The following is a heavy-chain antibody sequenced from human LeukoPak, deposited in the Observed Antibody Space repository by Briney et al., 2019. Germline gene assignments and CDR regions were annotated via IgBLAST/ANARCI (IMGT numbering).Heavy chain of an antibody. Sequence: PSQTLSLTCGGSIRSGVYYWSWIRQPPGKGLEGIGYISYTGSTCYNLSLKSRVSISLDTSKNQFSVRLSSVTAADTAVYYCARGDLKSDWFDPWGQGTLVIVS. J-gene: IGHJ5*02. V-gene: IGHV4-30-4*08. CDR3: ARGDLKSDWFDP. CDR2: ISYTGST. D-gene: IGHD3-3*01. CDR1: GSIRSGVYY.